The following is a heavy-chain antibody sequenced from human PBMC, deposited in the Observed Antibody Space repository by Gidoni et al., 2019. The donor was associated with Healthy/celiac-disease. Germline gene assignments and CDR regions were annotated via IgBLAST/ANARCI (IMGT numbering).Heavy chain of an antibody. V-gene: IGHV3-33*01. CDR1: GFTFRSYG. D-gene: IGHD3-22*01. J-gene: IGHJ6*03. CDR3: ARVDYDSSGYYSLYYYYYMDV. Sequence: QVQLVESGGGVVPPGRSLRLSCAASGFTFRSYGMHWVRQAPGKGLEWVAVIWYDGSNKYYADSVKGRFTISRDNSKNTLYLQMNSLRAEDTAVYYCARVDYDSSGYYSLYYYYYMDVWGKGTTVTVSS. CDR2: IWYDGSNK.